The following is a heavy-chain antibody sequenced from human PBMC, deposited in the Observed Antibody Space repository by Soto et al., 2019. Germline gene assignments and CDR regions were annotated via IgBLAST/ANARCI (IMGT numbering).Heavy chain of an antibody. CDR1: GGSFSGYY. V-gene: IGHV4-34*01. J-gene: IGHJ5*02. CDR2: INHSGST. D-gene: IGHD2-8*01. Sequence: SETLSLTCAVYGGSFSGYYWTWIRQPPGTGLEWIGEINHSGSTYYIPSLKSRVTISVDRFKNQFSLKLSSVTAADTAVYYCARGAPVRFDPWGQGTLVTVSS. CDR3: ARGAPVRFDP.